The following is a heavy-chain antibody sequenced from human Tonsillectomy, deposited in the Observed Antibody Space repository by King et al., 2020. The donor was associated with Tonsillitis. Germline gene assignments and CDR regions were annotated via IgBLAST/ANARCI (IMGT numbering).Heavy chain of an antibody. V-gene: IGHV1-2*02. CDR1: GYTFSDYY. Sequence: VQLVESGAEVKKAGASVKVSCKASGYTFSDYYVHWVRQAPGQGLEWMGWINANSGGTLYAQKFQGRVTMTRDTSISSVYMELSRLTSGETAMYYCARAXGSXTSRLSMDVXGHGTTXTVXS. CDR3: ARAXGSXTSRLSMDV. CDR2: INANSGGT. J-gene: IGHJ6*02. D-gene: IGHD3-10*01.